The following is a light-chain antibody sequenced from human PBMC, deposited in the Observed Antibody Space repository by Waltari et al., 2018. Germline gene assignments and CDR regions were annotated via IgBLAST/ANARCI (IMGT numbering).Light chain of an antibody. CDR1: QSVSSN. CDR2: GAS. CDR3: HQYNNWWT. J-gene: IGKJ1*01. V-gene: IGKV3-15*01. Sequence: EILMTQSPATLSVSPGERATLSCRASQSVSSNLAWYQQKPGQGPRLLIYGASTRATGIPDRFRCSGSGTEFTLTISSLQSEDFAIYYCHQYNNWWTFGQGTKVEIK.